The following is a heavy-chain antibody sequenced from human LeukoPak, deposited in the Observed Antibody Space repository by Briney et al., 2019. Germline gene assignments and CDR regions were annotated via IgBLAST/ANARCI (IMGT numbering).Heavy chain of an antibody. D-gene: IGHD3-22*01. CDR2: ISSSTSYI. Sequence: GGSLRLSCAASGFTFSSYSMNWVRQAPGKGLDWVSFISSSTSYIFYADSVKGRFTISRDSAKNSLYLQMNSLRAEDTAVYYCARWYDSSVQRAFDIWGQGTMVSVSS. V-gene: IGHV3-21*01. J-gene: IGHJ3*02. CDR1: GFTFSSYS. CDR3: ARWYDSSVQRAFDI.